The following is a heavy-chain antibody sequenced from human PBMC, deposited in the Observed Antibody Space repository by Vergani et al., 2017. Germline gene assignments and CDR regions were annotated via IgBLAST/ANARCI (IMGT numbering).Heavy chain of an antibody. Sequence: QVQLVESGGGLVKPGGSLRLSCAASGFTFSDYYMSWIRQAPGKGLEWVSYISSSGSTIYYADSVKGRFTISRDNAKNSLYLQMNSLRAEDTAVYYCARDTAYCSGGSCYSNYYYYYMDVWGKGTTVTVSS. CDR1: GFTFSDYY. V-gene: IGHV3-11*01. CDR3: ARDTAYCSGGSCYSNYYYYYMDV. D-gene: IGHD2-15*01. J-gene: IGHJ6*03. CDR2: ISSSGSTI.